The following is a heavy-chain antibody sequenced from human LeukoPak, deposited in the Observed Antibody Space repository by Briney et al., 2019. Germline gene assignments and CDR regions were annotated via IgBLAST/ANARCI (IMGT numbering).Heavy chain of an antibody. Sequence: PSETLSLTCAVYGGSFSGYYWSWIRQPPGKGLEWIGEINHSGSTNYNPSLKSRVTISVDTSKNQFSLKLSSVTAADTAVYYCARFPYYDYVWGNYRYSFDYWGQGTLVTVSS. CDR1: GGSFSGYY. V-gene: IGHV4-34*01. D-gene: IGHD3-16*02. CDR2: INHSGST. J-gene: IGHJ4*02. CDR3: ARFPYYDYVWGNYRYSFDY.